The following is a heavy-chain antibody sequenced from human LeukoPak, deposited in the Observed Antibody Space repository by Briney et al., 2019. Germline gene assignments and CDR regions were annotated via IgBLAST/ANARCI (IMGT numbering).Heavy chain of an antibody. V-gene: IGHV1-18*01. CDR3: AREPGGYYDSSGYSGGAFEI. D-gene: IGHD3-22*01. J-gene: IGHJ3*02. Sequence: ASVKVSCKASGYTFTNYAISWVRQAPGQGLEWMGWISAYNGNTNYAQILQGRVTMTTDSSTSTAYMELRSLRSDDTAVHYCAREPGGYYDSSGYSGGAFEIWGQGTMVTVSS. CDR1: GYTFTNYA. CDR2: ISAYNGNT.